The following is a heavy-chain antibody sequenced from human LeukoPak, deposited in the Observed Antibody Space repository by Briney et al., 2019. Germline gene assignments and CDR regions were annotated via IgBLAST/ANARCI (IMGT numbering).Heavy chain of an antibody. CDR3: ARDDGGYDY. J-gene: IGHJ4*02. CDR2: IHYSGST. D-gene: IGHD4-23*01. CDR1: GGSFTSRDYY. V-gene: IGHV4-39*07. Sequence: PSETLSLTCTVSGGSFTSRDYYWGWIRQPPGKGLGWIGNIHYSGSTHYNPSLKSRVTISIDTSKNQFSLKLDSVTAADTAVYFCARDDGGYDYWGQGALVTVSS.